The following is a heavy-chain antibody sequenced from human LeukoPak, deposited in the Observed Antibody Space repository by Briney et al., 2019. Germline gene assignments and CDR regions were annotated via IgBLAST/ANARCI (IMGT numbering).Heavy chain of an antibody. CDR2: IHSSGST. D-gene: IGHD5-18*01. V-gene: IGHV4-39*01. J-gene: IGHJ4*02. Sequence: SETLSLTCTVSGGSIRIATYSWAWIRQPPGKGLEWIGTIHSSGSTYYHPSLESRVTISLDSSRTQFSLKLTSVTAADAAVYYCARGGYSYGFDYWGQGTLVTVSS. CDR1: GGSIRIATYS. CDR3: ARGGYSYGFDY.